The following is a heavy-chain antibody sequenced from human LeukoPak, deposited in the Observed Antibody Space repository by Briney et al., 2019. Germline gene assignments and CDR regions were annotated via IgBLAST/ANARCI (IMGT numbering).Heavy chain of an antibody. J-gene: IGHJ3*02. Sequence: AGGSLRLSCAASGFIFSSSRMNWVRQAPGRGLEWVSSISSSSTYIYYADSVKGRFTVSKDNAKNSLYLQMNSLRAEDTAVYYCARSRERDYYDSSGYYSGSPFDIWGQGTMVTVSS. CDR2: ISSSSTYI. CDR3: ARSRERDYYDSSGYYSGSPFDI. V-gene: IGHV3-21*01. D-gene: IGHD3-22*01. CDR1: GFIFSSSR.